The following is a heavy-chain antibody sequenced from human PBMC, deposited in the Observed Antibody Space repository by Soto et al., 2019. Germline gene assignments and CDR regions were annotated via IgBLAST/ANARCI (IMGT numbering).Heavy chain of an antibody. J-gene: IGHJ4*02. CDR2: ISWKSVST. Sequence: GGSLRLSCEASGFTFDDYAMHWVRQAPGKGLEWVSGISWKSVSTGYADSVQGRFTISRDNAKNSLYLQMNSLRAEDTALYYCGKGYCSGTSCSIDYWGQGTLVTVSS. CDR3: GKGYCSGTSCSIDY. D-gene: IGHD2-2*01. V-gene: IGHV3-9*01. CDR1: GFTFDDYA.